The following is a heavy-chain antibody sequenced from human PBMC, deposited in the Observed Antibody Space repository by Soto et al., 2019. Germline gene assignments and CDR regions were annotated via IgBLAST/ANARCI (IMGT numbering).Heavy chain of an antibody. CDR2: TYYGGST. Sequence: PQPLSHTTTGSGGTSRGYYWSWLRQSQWKTMEWIGNTYYGGSTNYNPSLESRATISVDMSKNQFSLKLTSVTAADTAVYSCARSGRYYGSGSYPPFDYWGQG. CDR3: ARSGRYYGSGSYPPFDY. CDR1: GGTSRGYY. D-gene: IGHD3-10*01. V-gene: IGHV4-59*01. J-gene: IGHJ4*02.